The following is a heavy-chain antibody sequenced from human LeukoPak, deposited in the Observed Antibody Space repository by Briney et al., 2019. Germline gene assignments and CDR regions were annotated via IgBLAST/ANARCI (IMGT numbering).Heavy chain of an antibody. CDR1: RFQFSSYA. Sequence: PGGSLRLSCVASRFQFSSYAMSWVRQAPGKGLEWVSVISGSGGSTYYADSVKGRFTISRDNSKNTLYLQMNSLRAEDTAVYYCAREGAEDIVVVPAADYYYYYYGMDVWGQGTTVTVSS. J-gene: IGHJ6*02. V-gene: IGHV3-23*01. CDR2: ISGSGGST. CDR3: AREGAEDIVVVPAADYYYYYYGMDV. D-gene: IGHD2-2*01.